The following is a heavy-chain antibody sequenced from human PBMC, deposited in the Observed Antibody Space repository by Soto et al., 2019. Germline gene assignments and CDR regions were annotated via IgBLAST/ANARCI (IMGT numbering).Heavy chain of an antibody. CDR2: ISSSSSTI. Sequence: ESGGGLVQPGGSLRLSCAASGFTFSSYSMNWVRQAPGKGLEWVSYISSSSSTIYYADSVKGRFTISRDNAKNSLYLQMNSLRDEDTAVYYCARDSPSTLYYYYYGMDVWGQGTTVTVSS. CDR1: GFTFSSYS. V-gene: IGHV3-48*02. J-gene: IGHJ6*02. CDR3: ARDSPSTLYYYYYGMDV. D-gene: IGHD3-3*02.